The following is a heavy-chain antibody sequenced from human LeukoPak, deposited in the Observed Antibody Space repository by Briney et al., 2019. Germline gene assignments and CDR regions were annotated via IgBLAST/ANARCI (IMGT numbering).Heavy chain of an antibody. CDR3: ARGTIADMVRGVIIYYYYGMDV. CDR1: GFTFSSYW. V-gene: IGHV3-7*04. D-gene: IGHD3-10*01. CDR2: IKQDGSEK. J-gene: IGHJ6*02. Sequence: GGSLRPSCAASGFTFSSYWMSWVRQAPGKGLEWVANIKQDGSEKYYVDSVKGRFTISRDNAKNSLYLQMNSLRAEDTAVYYCARGTIADMVRGVIIYYYYGMDVWGQGTTVTVSS.